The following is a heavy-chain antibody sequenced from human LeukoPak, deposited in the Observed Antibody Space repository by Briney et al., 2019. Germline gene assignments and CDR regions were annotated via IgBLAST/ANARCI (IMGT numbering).Heavy chain of an antibody. CDR1: GFTFSSYW. D-gene: IGHD3-3*01. Sequence: GGSLRLSCAASGFTFSSYWMSWVRQAPGKGLEWVANIKQDGSEKYYVDSVKGRFTISRDNAKNSLYLQMNSLRAEDTALYHCARMYYDFWSGYHDAFDIWGQGTMVTVSS. V-gene: IGHV3-7*03. CDR3: ARMYYDFWSGYHDAFDI. CDR2: IKQDGSEK. J-gene: IGHJ3*02.